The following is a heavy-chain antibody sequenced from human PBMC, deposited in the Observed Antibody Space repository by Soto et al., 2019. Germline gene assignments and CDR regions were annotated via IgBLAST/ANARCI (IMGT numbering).Heavy chain of an antibody. CDR3: ARHKNGLNVYSDY. Sequence: QLQLQESGPGLVKPSETLSLTCTVSGGSISSSNYYWGWIRQPPGKVLEWIGRIYYSVSTYYNPSLKSRVTISVDTSKNQFSLKLSSVTAADTAVYYCARHKNGLNVYSDYWGQGTLVTVSS. V-gene: IGHV4-39*01. D-gene: IGHD2-8*01. CDR2: IYYSVST. CDR1: GGSISSSNYY. J-gene: IGHJ4*02.